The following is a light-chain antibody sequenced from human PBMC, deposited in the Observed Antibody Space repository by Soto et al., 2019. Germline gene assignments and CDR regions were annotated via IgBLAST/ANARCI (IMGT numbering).Light chain of an antibody. CDR1: QNVFSN. CDR2: AES. V-gene: IGKV3D-15*01. J-gene: IGKJ4*01. Sequence: EVVMTQSPATLSVSPGESVTLSCRAIQNVFSNLAWYQQKPGQPPRLLIYAESTRASGVPARFSGSGSGAESTLTISSLQSEDVGVYYCQQYNKWPPLTFGGGTKVDIK. CDR3: QQYNKWPPLT.